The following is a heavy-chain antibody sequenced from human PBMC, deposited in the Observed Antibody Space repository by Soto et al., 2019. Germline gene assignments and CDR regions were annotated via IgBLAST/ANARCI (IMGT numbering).Heavy chain of an antibody. CDR1: GFTFSGYW. CDR2: INSDGIT. V-gene: IGHV3-74*01. J-gene: IGHJ1*01. Sequence: EVQLVESGGGLVQPGGSLRLSCAASGFTFSGYWMHWVRQAPGKGLVWVSCINSDGITRYADSVKGRFTISRDNAKSTLYLQMNSLRVGDTAVYFCARAMVPGRYWGQGTLVTVSS. D-gene: IGHD3-10*01. CDR3: ARAMVPGRY.